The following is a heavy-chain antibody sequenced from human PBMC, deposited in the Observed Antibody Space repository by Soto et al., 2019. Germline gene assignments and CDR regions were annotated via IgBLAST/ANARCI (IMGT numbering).Heavy chain of an antibody. J-gene: IGHJ6*02. V-gene: IGHV3-53*05. CDR2: IYSGGST. CDR1: GFTVSSNY. D-gene: IGHD2-15*01. CDR3: ARSILAPGPTPPYYYYGMDV. Sequence: GGSLRLSCAASGFTVSSNYMSWVRQAPGKGLEWVSVIYSGGSTYYADSVKGRFTISRDNSKNTLYLQMNSLRSEDTAVYYCARSILAPGPTPPYYYYGMDVWGQGTTVTVSS.